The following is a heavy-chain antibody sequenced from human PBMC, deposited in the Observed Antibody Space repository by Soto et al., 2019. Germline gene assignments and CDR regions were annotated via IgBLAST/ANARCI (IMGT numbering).Heavy chain of an antibody. CDR2: IFSNDEK. CDR3: ARIIDTSMVLDI. V-gene: IGHV2-26*01. D-gene: IGHD5-18*01. Sequence: SGPTLVNPTETLTLTCTVSGFSLSNPRMGVSWIRQPPGKALEWLAQIFSNDEKSYSTSLKTRLTISKDTSKSQVVLNMTNMDPVDTATYYCARIIDTSMVLDIWGHGTMVTVSS. J-gene: IGHJ3*02. CDR1: GFSLSNPRMG.